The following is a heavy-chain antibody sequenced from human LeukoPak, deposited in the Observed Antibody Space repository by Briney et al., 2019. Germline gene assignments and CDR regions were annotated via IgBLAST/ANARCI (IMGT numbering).Heavy chain of an antibody. Sequence: ASVKVSCKASGYTFSAYYMEWVRQAPGQGLEWMGWINPNSGGTNYAQKFQGRVTMTRDTSISTAYMELSSLTSDDTAVYYCARALPDSQAYSGSVTKPYHCDYWGQGTLVTASS. CDR2: INPNSGGT. J-gene: IGHJ4*02. CDR1: GYTFSAYY. CDR3: ARALPDSQAYSGSVTKPYHCDY. D-gene: IGHD5-12*01. V-gene: IGHV1-2*02.